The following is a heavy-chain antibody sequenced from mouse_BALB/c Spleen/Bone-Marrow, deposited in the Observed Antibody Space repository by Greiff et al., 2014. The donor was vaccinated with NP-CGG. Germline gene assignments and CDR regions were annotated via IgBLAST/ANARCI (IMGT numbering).Heavy chain of an antibody. CDR2: IFPSDSET. D-gene: IGHD1-1*01. J-gene: IGHJ3*01. Sequence: QVQLQQSXPQLVRPGASVKISCKASGYSFTSYWMHWVKQRPGHGLEWIGMIFPSDSETRLNQKFKDKSTLTVDKSSSTAYMQLSSPASEDSAVYYCARERDYYGSSAYWGQGTLVTVSA. CDR1: GYSFTSYW. CDR3: ARERDYYGSSAY. V-gene: IGHV1-61*01.